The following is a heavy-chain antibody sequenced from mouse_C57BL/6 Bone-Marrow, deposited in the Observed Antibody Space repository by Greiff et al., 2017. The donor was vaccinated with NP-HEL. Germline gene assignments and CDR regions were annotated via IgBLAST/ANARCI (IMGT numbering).Heavy chain of an antibody. D-gene: IGHD2-5*01. CDR2: ISDGGSYT. Sequence: EVQRVESGGGLVKPGGSLKLSCAASGFTFSSYAMSWVRQTPEKRLEWVATISDGGSYTYYPDNVKGRFTISRDNAKNNLYLQMSHLKSEDTAMYYCARDNDSNYRFAYWGQGTLVTVSA. J-gene: IGHJ3*01. CDR3: ARDNDSNYRFAY. CDR1: GFTFSSYA. V-gene: IGHV5-4*01.